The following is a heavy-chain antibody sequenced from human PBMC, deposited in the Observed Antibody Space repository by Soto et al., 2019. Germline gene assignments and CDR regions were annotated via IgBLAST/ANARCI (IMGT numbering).Heavy chain of an antibody. V-gene: IGHV1-24*01. Sequence: QVQLVQSGAEVKKTGASVKVSCKVSGHTLSELSMHWVRQAPGKGLEWMGGFDPEDGETISAQKFQGRVTMTEDTSTDSTYMELSSLRSEDTAVYYCVAGATRWLHSPFDYWGQGTLVTISS. CDR1: GHTLSELS. J-gene: IGHJ4*02. CDR2: FDPEDGET. D-gene: IGHD6-19*01. CDR3: VAGATRWLHSPFDY.